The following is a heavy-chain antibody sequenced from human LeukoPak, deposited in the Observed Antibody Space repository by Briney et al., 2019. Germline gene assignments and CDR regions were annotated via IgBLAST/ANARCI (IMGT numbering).Heavy chain of an antibody. D-gene: IGHD2-2*01. V-gene: IGHV3-30*18. CDR3: AKGHAVYCSSTSCYVDY. CDR1: GFTFSSYG. J-gene: IGHJ4*02. Sequence: GRSLRLSCAAPGFTFSSYGMHWVRQAPGKGLEWVAVISYDGSNKYYADSVKGRFTISRDNSKDTLYLQMNSLRAEDTAVYYCAKGHAVYCSSTSCYVDYWGQGTLVTVSS. CDR2: ISYDGSNK.